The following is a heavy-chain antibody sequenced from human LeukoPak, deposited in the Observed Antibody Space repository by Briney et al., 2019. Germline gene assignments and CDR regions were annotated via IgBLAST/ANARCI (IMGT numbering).Heavy chain of an antibody. Sequence: GGSLRLSCAASGFSFSNYAMHWVRQAPGKGLEYVSAISSNGGSTYYANSVKGRFTISRDNSKNTLYLQMGSLRAEDMAVYYCAIEGYSSGWYSYWFDPWGQGTLVTVSS. CDR3: AIEGYSSGWYSYWFDP. CDR2: ISSNGGST. V-gene: IGHV3-64*01. J-gene: IGHJ5*02. CDR1: GFSFSNYA. D-gene: IGHD6-19*01.